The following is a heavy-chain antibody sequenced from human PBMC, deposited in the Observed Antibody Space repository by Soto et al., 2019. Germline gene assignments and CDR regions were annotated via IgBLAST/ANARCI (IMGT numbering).Heavy chain of an antibody. V-gene: IGHV4-31*03. CDR3: ARDRSIAVAGKGDYYYYGMDV. Sequence: SETLSLTCTVSGGSISSGGYYWSWIRQHPGKGLEWVGYIYYSGSTYYNPSLKSRVTISVDTSKNQFSLKLSSVTAADTAVYYCARDRSIAVAGKGDYYYYGMDVWGQGTTVTVSS. D-gene: IGHD6-19*01. CDR1: GGSISSGGYY. CDR2: IYYSGST. J-gene: IGHJ6*02.